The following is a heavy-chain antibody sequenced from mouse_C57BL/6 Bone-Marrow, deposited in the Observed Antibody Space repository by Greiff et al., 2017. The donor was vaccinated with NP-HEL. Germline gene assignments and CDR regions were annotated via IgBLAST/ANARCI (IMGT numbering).Heavy chain of an antibody. CDR1: GYTFTDYN. V-gene: IGHV1-22*01. Sequence: EVQLQQSGPELVKPGASVKMSCKASGYTFTDYNMHWVKQSHGQSLEWIGYINPNNGGTSYIQKFKGKATLTVNKSSSTAYIELRRLTSEDSAVYYCAKFITTVRTPYYYAMDYWGQGTSVTVSS. CDR2: INPNNGGT. D-gene: IGHD1-1*01. CDR3: AKFITTVRTPYYYAMDY. J-gene: IGHJ4*01.